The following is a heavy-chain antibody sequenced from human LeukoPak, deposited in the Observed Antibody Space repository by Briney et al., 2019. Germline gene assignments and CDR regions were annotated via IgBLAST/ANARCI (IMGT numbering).Heavy chain of an antibody. CDR1: GFTFSSYA. CDR2: ISYDGSNK. D-gene: IGHD1-26*01. Sequence: PGGSLRLSCAASGFTFSSYAMHWVRQAPGKGLEWVAVISYDGSNKYYADSVKGRFTISRDNSKNTLYLQMNSLRAEDTAVYYCARPEVGATLSFFDYWGQGTLVTVSS. CDR3: ARPEVGATLSFFDY. V-gene: IGHV3-30*01. J-gene: IGHJ4*02.